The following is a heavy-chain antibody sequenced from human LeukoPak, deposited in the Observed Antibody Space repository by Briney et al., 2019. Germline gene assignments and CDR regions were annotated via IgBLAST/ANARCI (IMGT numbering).Heavy chain of an antibody. CDR1: GGTFSSYA. V-gene: IGHV1-69*04. Sequence: SVKVSCKASGGTFSSYAISWVRQAPGQGLEWMGRIIPILGIANYAQKFQGRVTITADKSTSTAYMELSSLRSEDTAAYYCAREIVVVVAATGAFDIWGQGTMATVSS. D-gene: IGHD2-15*01. J-gene: IGHJ3*02. CDR2: IIPILGIA. CDR3: AREIVVVVAATGAFDI.